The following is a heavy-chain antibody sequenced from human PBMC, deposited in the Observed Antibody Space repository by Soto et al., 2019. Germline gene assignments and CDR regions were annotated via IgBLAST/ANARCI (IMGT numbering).Heavy chain of an antibody. CDR2: ISHSGRT. CDR1: DGSISGDY. CDR3: AIEARGVITGTKV. V-gene: IGHV4-59*01. Sequence: PAGTLYLTCTAPDGSISGDYWSWLRQPPGKGLEWIGHISHSGRTNYNPSLKSRVTISVDTSNRQFSLKLSSVTAADTAVYYCAIEARGVITGTKVWPQGTTVTV. D-gene: IGHD3-10*01. J-gene: IGHJ6*02.